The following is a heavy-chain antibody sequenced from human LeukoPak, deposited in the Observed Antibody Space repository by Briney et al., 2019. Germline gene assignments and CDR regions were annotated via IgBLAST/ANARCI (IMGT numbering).Heavy chain of an antibody. CDR1: GFTVSSNY. CDR3: AKEGTSSGWYLFADY. J-gene: IGHJ4*02. Sequence: QPGGSLRLSCAASGFTVSSNYMSWVRQAPGKGLEWVSVIYSGGSTYYADSVKGRFTISRDNSKNTLYLQMNSLRAEDTAVYYCAKEGTSSGWYLFADYWGQGTLVTVSS. CDR2: IYSGGST. V-gene: IGHV3-53*05. D-gene: IGHD6-19*01.